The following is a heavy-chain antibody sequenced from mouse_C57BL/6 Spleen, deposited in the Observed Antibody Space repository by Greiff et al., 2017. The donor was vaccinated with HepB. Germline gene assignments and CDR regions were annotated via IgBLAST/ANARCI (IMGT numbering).Heavy chain of an antibody. CDR2: IDPSDSYT. V-gene: IGHV1-69*01. CDR3: ARWGGYYSSFDY. Sequence: QVQLQQPGAELVMPGASVKLSCKASGYTFTSYWMHWVKQRPGQGLEWIGEIDPSDSYTNYNQKFKGKSTLTVDTSSSTAYMQLSSLTSEDSAVYFCARWGGYYSSFDYWGQGTTLTVSS. D-gene: IGHD2-3*01. CDR1: GYTFTSYW. J-gene: IGHJ2*01.